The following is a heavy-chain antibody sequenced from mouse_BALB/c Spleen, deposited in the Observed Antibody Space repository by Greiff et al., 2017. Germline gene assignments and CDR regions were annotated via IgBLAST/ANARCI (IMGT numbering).Heavy chain of an antibody. CDR2: IYPGNGDT. V-gene: IGHV1-12*01. Sequence: QVQLKQPGAELVKPGASVKMSCKASGYTFTSYNMHWVKQTPGQGLEWIGAIYPGNGDTSYNQKFKGKATLTADKSSSTAYMQLSSLTSEDSAVYYCAREVRAWFAYWGQGTLVTVSA. CDR3: AREVRAWFAY. CDR1: GYTFTSYN. J-gene: IGHJ3*01.